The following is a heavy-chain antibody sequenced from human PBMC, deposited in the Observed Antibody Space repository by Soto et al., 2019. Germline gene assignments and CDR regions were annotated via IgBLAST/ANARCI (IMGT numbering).Heavy chain of an antibody. J-gene: IGHJ4*02. CDR1: GFTFSNAW. V-gene: IGHV3-15*01. D-gene: IGHD3-16*01. CDR2: IKSKTDGGTT. CDR3: TTARFRYYFDY. Sequence: PVGSLRLSCAASGFTFSNAWMSWVRQAPGKGLEWVGRIKSKTDGGTTDYAAPVKGRFTISRDDSKNTLYLQMNSLKTEDTAVYYCTTARFRYYFDYWGQGTLVTAPQ.